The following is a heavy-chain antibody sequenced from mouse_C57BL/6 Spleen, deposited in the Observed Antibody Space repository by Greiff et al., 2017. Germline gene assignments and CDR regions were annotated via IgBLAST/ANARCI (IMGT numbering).Heavy chain of an antibody. Sequence: VKLQESGAELVRPGASVTLSCKASGYTFTDYEMHWVKQTPVHGLEWIGAIDPETGGTAYNQKFKGKAILTADKSSSTAYMELRSLTSEDSAVYYCTRRYDYFDYWGQGTTLTVSS. CDR3: TRRYDYFDY. D-gene: IGHD2-3*01. CDR1: GYTFTDYE. V-gene: IGHV1-15*01. J-gene: IGHJ2*01. CDR2: IDPETGGT.